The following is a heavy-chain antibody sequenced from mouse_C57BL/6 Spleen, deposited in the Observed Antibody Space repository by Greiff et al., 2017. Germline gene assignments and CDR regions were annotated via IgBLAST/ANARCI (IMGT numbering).Heavy chain of an antibody. CDR1: GYTFTSYW. V-gene: IGHV1-61*01. CDR2: IYPSDSET. J-gene: IGHJ4*01. CDR3: ARRTAQARAMDY. Sequence: QVQLQQPGAELVRPGSSVKLSCKASGYTFTSYWMDWVKQRPGQGLEWIGNIYPSDSETHYNQKFKDKATLTVDKSSSTAYMQLSSLTSEDSAVYYGARRTAQARAMDYWGQGTSVTVSS. D-gene: IGHD3-2*02.